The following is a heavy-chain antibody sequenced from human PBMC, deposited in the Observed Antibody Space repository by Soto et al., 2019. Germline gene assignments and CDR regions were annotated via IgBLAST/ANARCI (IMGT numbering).Heavy chain of an antibody. CDR2: IYYSGST. CDR3: ARRWGDYGDYSWYFDY. CDR1: GGSISSYY. D-gene: IGHD4-17*01. J-gene: IGHJ4*02. Sequence: QVQLQESGPGLVKPSETLSLTCTVSGGSISSYYWSWIRQPPGKGLEWIGYIYYSGSTNYNPSLKSRVTISVDTSKNQFSLKLSSVTAADTAVYYCARRWGDYGDYSWYFDYWGQGTLVTVSS. V-gene: IGHV4-59*08.